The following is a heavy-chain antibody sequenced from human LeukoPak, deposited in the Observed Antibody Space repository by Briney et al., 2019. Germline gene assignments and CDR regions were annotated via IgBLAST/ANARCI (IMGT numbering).Heavy chain of an antibody. CDR3: AREIGGSNFDY. D-gene: IGHD3-16*01. Sequence: SVKVSCKASGGTFSSYAISWVRQAPGQGLEWMGRIIPILGIANYAQKFQGRVTITADKSTSTAYMELSSLRSEDTAVYYCAREIGGSNFDYWGQGTLVTVSS. CDR2: IIPILGIA. CDR1: GGTFSSYA. J-gene: IGHJ4*02. V-gene: IGHV1-69*04.